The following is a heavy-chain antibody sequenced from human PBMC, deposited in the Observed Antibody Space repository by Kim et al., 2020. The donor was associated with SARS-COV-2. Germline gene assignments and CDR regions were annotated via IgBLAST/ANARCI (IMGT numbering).Heavy chain of an antibody. D-gene: IGHD2-2*02. CDR1: GGSISSSSYY. Sequence: SETLSHTCIVSGGSISSSSYYWGWMRQPPGKGLEWIASIYYTGSSYYNPSLKSRVTISVDTSKNQFSLKLSSVIAADTAVYYCVRTAYCTSATCYRGWVDSWGQGTLVTVSS. CDR3: VRTAYCTSATCYRGWVDS. V-gene: IGHV4-39*01. J-gene: IGHJ5*01. CDR2: IYYTGSS.